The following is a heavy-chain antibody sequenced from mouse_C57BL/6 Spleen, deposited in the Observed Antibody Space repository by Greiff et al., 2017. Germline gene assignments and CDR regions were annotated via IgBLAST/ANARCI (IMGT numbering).Heavy chain of an antibody. CDR2: IYPGSGNT. Sequence: QVQLKESGPELVKPGASVKISCKASGYSFTSYYIHWVKQRPGQGLEWIGWIYPGSGNTKYNEKFKGKATLTADTSSSTAYMQLSSLTSEDSAVYYCAREGVGRRAMDYWGQGTSVTVSS. V-gene: IGHV1-66*01. CDR1: GYSFTSYY. CDR3: AREGVGRRAMDY. D-gene: IGHD4-1*01. J-gene: IGHJ4*01.